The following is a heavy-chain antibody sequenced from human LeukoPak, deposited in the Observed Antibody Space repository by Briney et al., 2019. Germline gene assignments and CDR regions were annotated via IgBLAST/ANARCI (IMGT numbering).Heavy chain of an antibody. CDR1: GFTFSSYA. D-gene: IGHD1-14*01. J-gene: IGHJ5*02. CDR2: ISYDGSNK. CDR3: ARDATMTGSNWFDP. Sequence: GGSLRLSCAASGFTFSSYAMHWVRQAPGKGLEWVAVISYDGSNKYYADSVKGRFTISRDNSKNMLYLQMNSLRAEDTAVYYCARDATMTGSNWFDPWGQGTLVTVSS. V-gene: IGHV3-30-3*01.